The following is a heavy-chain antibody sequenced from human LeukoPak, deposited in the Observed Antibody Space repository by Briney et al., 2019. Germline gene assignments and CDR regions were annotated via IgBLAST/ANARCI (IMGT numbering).Heavy chain of an antibody. CDR3: ARGLYALRHSSWNY. J-gene: IGHJ4*02. CDR2: IHRTAGP. Sequence: SETLSLTCAVSGGSFSVYYWTWIRQTPGKGLEWIGDIHRTAGPTYHPSLKSRVTITIDTSQNHFSLKVNSVAAADTGVYYCARGLYALRHSSWNYWGQGTLVTVSS. CDR1: GGSFSVYY. V-gene: IGHV4-34*01. D-gene: IGHD6-13*01.